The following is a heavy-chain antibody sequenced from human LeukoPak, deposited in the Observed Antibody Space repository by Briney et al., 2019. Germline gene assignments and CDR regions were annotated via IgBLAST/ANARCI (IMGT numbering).Heavy chain of an antibody. J-gene: IGHJ5*02. CDR3: ARDHLSNWFDP. D-gene: IGHD2/OR15-2a*01. Sequence: SETLSLTCTVSGVSISSGGYYWSWIRQHPGKGLEWIGYIYYSGSTYYNPSLKSRVTISVDTSKNQFSLKLSSVTAADTAVYYCARDHLSNWFDPWGRGTLVTVSS. CDR1: GVSISSGGYY. V-gene: IGHV4-31*03. CDR2: IYYSGST.